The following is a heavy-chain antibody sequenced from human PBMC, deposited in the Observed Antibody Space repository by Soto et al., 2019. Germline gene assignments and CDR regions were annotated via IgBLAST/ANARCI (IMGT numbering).Heavy chain of an antibody. CDR1: GGSIRNGDYY. CDR2: VYYSRTT. J-gene: IGHJ4*02. Sequence: PSETLSLTCTVSGGSIRNGDYYWGWIRQPPGKGLDGIGYVYYSRTTYSHPSPNSPVSISVDTSENQFSLRRTSVTAADTAVYYCVTVKLVGAAYYFDYWGPGTLVTVSS. D-gene: IGHD1-26*01. V-gene: IGHV4-30-4*01. CDR3: VTVKLVGAAYYFDY.